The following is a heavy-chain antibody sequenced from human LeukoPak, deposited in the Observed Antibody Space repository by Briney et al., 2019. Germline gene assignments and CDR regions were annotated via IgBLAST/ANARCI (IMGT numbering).Heavy chain of an antibody. V-gene: IGHV4-39*07. Sequence: SETLSLTCTVSGGSINSSSYYWGWIRQPPGKGLEWIGSIFYSGNTYDNPSLKSRVTISVDTSKNQFSLKLSSVTAADTAVYYCARATGYDFWSGYYGGYFDYWGQGTLVTVSS. J-gene: IGHJ4*02. CDR1: GGSINSSSYY. CDR3: ARATGYDFWSGYYGGYFDY. CDR2: IFYSGNT. D-gene: IGHD3-3*01.